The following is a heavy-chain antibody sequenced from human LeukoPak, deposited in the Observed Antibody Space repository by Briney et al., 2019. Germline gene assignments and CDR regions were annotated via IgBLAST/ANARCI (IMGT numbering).Heavy chain of an antibody. CDR3: AIGGEHYYDFWSGYYRSFDY. V-gene: IGHV4-34*01. Sequence: SETLSLTCAVYGGSFSGYYWSWIREPPGKGLEWIGEINHSGSTNYNPSLKSRVTISVDTSKNQFSLKLSSVTAADTAVYYCAIGGEHYYDFWSGYYRSFDYWGQGALVTVSS. CDR1: GGSFSGYY. D-gene: IGHD3-3*01. J-gene: IGHJ4*02. CDR2: INHSGST.